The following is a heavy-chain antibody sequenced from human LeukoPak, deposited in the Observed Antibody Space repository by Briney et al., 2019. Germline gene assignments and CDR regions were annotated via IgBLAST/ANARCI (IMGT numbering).Heavy chain of an antibody. D-gene: IGHD2-2*01. CDR2: ISAYNGNT. J-gene: IGHJ4*02. CDR3: ASEAKLYCSSTSCYTTLEFDY. CDR1: GYTFTSYG. V-gene: IGHV1-18*01. Sequence: ASVKVSCKASGYTFTSYGISWVRQAPGQGLEWMGWISAYNGNTNYAQKLQGRVTMTTDTSTSTAYMELRSLRSDDTAVYYCASEAKLYCSSTSCYTTLEFDYWGQGTLVTVSS.